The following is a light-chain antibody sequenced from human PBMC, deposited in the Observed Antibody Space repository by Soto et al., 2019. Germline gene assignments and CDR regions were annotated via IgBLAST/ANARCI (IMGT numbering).Light chain of an antibody. V-gene: IGKV1-33*01. Sequence: DIQLTQSPSSLSASVGDRVTITCQASHDISKSLNWYQQRPGKAPKLLIHGASSLETGVPSRFSGYGSGTYFTFTISSLQPEDFATYYCQQYDNLLYTCGQGTKLEMK. J-gene: IGKJ2*01. CDR3: QQYDNLLYT. CDR2: GAS. CDR1: HDISKS.